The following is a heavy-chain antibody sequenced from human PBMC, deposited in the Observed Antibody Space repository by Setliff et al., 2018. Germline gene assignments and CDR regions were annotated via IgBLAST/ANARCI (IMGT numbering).Heavy chain of an antibody. V-gene: IGHV1-18*01. CDR2: IRVYDGYT. J-gene: IGHJ4*02. CDR1: GYTFTSYG. Sequence: ASVKVSCKASGYTFTSYGISWVRQDPGQGLEWMGWIRVYDGYTDYAQKFQGRVTMTKDTSTSTAYMELRSLRSDDTAVYYCARSPPTVVVTAIQAIFDYWGQGTLVTVSS. D-gene: IGHD2-21*02. CDR3: ARSPPTVVVTAIQAIFDY.